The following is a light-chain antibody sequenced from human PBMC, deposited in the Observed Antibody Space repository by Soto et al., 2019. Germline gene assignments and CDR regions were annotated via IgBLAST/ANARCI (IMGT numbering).Light chain of an antibody. Sequence: EIVLTQSPGTLSLSPGERATLSCRASQSVGNTYLAWYQQKPGQAPSLLIYDASSRATDIPDRFSGSGSGTDFPLTISRLEPEDSAVYYCQQYGTLITFGQGTRLEIK. J-gene: IGKJ5*01. CDR3: QQYGTLIT. CDR1: QSVGNTY. V-gene: IGKV3-20*01. CDR2: DAS.